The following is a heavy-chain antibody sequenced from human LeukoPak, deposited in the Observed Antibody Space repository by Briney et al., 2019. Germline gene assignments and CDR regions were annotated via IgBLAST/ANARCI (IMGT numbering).Heavy chain of an antibody. CDR3: ARYYDILTGSHNWFGP. CDR2: IIPIFGTA. D-gene: IGHD3-9*01. Sequence: SVKVSCKASGGTFSSYAISWVRQAPGQGLEWVGGIIPIFGTANYAQKFQGRVTITADESTSTAYMELSSLRSEDTAVYYCARYYDILTGSHNWFGPWGQGTLVTVSS. J-gene: IGHJ5*02. CDR1: GGTFSSYA. V-gene: IGHV1-69*13.